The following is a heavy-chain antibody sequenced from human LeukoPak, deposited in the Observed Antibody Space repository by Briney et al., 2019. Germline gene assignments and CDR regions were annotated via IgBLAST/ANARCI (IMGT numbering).Heavy chain of an antibody. CDR3: ARDVLSENWFDP. V-gene: IGHV4-59*01. CDR2: IYYSGST. CDR1: GGSISSYY. Sequence: SETLSLTCTVSGGSISSYYWSWIRQPPGKGLEWIGYIYYSGSTNYNPSLKSRVTISVDTSKNQFSLKLSSVTAADTAVYYCARDVLSENWFDPWGQGTLVTVSS. J-gene: IGHJ5*02. D-gene: IGHD2-15*01.